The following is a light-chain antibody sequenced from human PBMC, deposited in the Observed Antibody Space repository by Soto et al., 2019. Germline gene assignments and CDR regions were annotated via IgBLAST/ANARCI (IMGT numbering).Light chain of an antibody. CDR3: QQYNNWLAWT. V-gene: IGKV3-15*01. J-gene: IGKJ1*01. CDR2: GAS. CDR1: QSVSSN. Sequence: EIVMTQSPATLSVSPGERATISCRASQSVSSNLAWYQQRPGQAPRLLIYGASTRATGIPARFSGSGSGTEFTLTISSLQSEDFAVYYCQQYNNWLAWTFGQGTKVDIK.